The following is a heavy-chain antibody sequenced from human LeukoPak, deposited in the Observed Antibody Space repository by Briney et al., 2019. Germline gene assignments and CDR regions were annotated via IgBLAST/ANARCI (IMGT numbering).Heavy chain of an antibody. J-gene: IGHJ6*03. CDR1: GGSISSGGYY. CDR2: IYYSGST. D-gene: IGHD1-20*01. CDR3: ARAGDNWNYYYYYMDV. Sequence: SQTLSLTCAVSGGSISSGGYYWGWIRQPPGKGPEWIGSIYYSGSTYYNPSLKSRVTISVDTSKNQFSLKLSSVTAADTAVYYCARAGDNWNYYYYYMDVWGKGTTVTVSS. V-gene: IGHV4-39*07.